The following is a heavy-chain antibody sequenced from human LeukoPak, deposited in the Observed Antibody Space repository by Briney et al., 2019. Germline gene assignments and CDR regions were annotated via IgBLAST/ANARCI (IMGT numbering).Heavy chain of an antibody. CDR1: GFTFSSYW. CDR2: IKQDGSEK. V-gene: IGHV3-7*01. J-gene: IGHJ4*02. CDR3: ARHLNWAFDY. Sequence: GGSLRLSCAASGFTFSSYWMTWGREAPGKGLEGVANIKQDGSEKYYVDSVKGRFTISRDNAKNSLYLQMNSLRAEDTAVYYCARHLNWAFDYWGQGTLVIVSS. D-gene: IGHD7-27*01.